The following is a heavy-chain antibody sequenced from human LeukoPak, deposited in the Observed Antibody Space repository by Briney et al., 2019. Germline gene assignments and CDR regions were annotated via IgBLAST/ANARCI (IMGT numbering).Heavy chain of an antibody. CDR1: GFAFSSYA. V-gene: IGHV3-23*01. Sequence: GGSLRLSCAASGFAFSSYAMNWVRQAPGKGLEWVSFISDGGYSAYYADSVKGRFTISRDNSRNTLYLQMNSLRAEDTAVYYRAKDLLWFGEFSFEYWGQGALVTVSS. D-gene: IGHD3-10*01. J-gene: IGHJ4*02. CDR3: AKDLLWFGEFSFEY. CDR2: ISDGGYSA.